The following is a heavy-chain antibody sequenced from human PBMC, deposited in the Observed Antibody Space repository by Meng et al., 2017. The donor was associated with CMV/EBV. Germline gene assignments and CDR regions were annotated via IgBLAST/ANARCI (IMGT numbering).Heavy chain of an antibody. CDR2: ISYDGSNK. J-gene: IGHJ6*02. CDR1: GFTFSSYV. Sequence: GESLKISCAASGFTFSSYVMHWVRQAPGKGLEWVAVISYDGSNKYYADYVKGRFTISRDNSKNTLYLQMNSLRAEDTAVYYCARFDGGYIGYHYYYYGMDVWGQGTTVTVSS. V-gene: IGHV3-30*04. CDR3: ARFDGGYIGYHYYYYGMDV. D-gene: IGHD1-1*01.